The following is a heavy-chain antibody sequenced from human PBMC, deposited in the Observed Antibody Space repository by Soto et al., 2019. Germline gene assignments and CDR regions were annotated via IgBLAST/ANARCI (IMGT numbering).Heavy chain of an antibody. Sequence: QVQLQQWGAGLLKPSETLSLTCAVYGGSFSGYYWSWIRQPPGKGLEWIGEINHSGSTNYNPSLRSLVTISVDTSKNQFSLKLSSVTAADTAVYYCARGGGGNYWGQGTLVTVSS. CDR1: GGSFSGYY. CDR2: INHSGST. J-gene: IGHJ4*02. D-gene: IGHD3-16*01. CDR3: ARGGGGNY. V-gene: IGHV4-34*01.